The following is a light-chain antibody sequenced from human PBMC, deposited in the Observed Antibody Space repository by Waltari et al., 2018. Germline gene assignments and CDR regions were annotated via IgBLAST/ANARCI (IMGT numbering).Light chain of an antibody. CDR1: RSDIGGYNY. CDR3: TSYESGGTWV. CDR2: DVI. Sequence: QSALTQPASVSGSPGQSITISCTGTRSDIGGYNYVSWYQQHPGKAPKVMIYDVIKRPSGVSNRFAGSKSGNTASLTISGLQADDEADYYCTSYESGGTWVFGGGTKVTV. V-gene: IGLV2-14*03. J-gene: IGLJ3*02.